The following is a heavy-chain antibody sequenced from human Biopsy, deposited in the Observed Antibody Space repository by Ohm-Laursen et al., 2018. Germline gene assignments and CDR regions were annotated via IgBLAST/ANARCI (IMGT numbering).Heavy chain of an antibody. CDR1: GGSISDSTYH. CDR3: ARQVDFWSGYVDY. CDR2: IYYSGNT. Sequence: SETLSLTCPVSGGSISDSTYHWGWIRQSPGKGLEWIGNIYYSGNTDNSPSLKSRVTISVDTSNNQFSLKLRSVTAADTAVYYCARQVDFWSGYVDYWGQGTLVAVSS. J-gene: IGHJ4*02. D-gene: IGHD3-3*01. V-gene: IGHV4-39*01.